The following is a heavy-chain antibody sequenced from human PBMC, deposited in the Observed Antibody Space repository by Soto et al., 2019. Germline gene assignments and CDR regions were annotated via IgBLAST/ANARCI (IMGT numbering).Heavy chain of an antibody. Sequence: QVQLVQSGAAVKKPGSSVKVSCKASVGTFSSYAISWVRQSPGQGPEWMGGIIPIFGTANYRHKFQGRVMITEDNSTTTGYTERSYLRSEYMAVYYCTRVSHYYDSSGYYYYDCWGQGTLVTVSS. V-gene: IGHV1-69*06. CDR2: IIPIFGTA. J-gene: IGHJ4*02. D-gene: IGHD3-22*01. CDR1: VGTFSSYA. CDR3: TRVSHYYDSSGYYYYDC.